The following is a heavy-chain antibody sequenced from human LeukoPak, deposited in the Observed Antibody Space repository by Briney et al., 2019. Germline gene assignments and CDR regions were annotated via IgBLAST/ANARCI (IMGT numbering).Heavy chain of an antibody. D-gene: IGHD6-13*01. Sequence: VASVKVSCKASGYTFTSYGISWVRQAPGQGLEWMGWISAYNGNTNYAQKLQGRVTMTTDTSTSTAYMELRSLRSDATAVYYCARDSGIAAAGAPQHWGQGTLVTVSS. J-gene: IGHJ1*01. V-gene: IGHV1-18*01. CDR2: ISAYNGNT. CDR3: ARDSGIAAAGAPQH. CDR1: GYTFTSYG.